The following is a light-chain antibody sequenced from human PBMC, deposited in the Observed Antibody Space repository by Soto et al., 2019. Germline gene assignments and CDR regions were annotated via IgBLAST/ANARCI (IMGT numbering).Light chain of an antibody. CDR1: SSDFGSYNL. J-gene: IGLJ3*02. Sequence: QSALTQPASVSGSPGQSITISCTGTSSDFGSYNLVSWYQQHPGKAPKLMIYEGGKRPSGVSNRFSGSKSGNTASLTISGLQAEDEADYYCCSYAGSSPWVFGGGTKVTVL. V-gene: IGLV2-23*01. CDR2: EGG. CDR3: CSYAGSSPWV.